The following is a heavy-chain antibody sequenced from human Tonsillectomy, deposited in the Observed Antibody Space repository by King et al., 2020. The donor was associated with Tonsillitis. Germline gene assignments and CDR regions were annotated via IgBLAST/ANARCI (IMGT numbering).Heavy chain of an antibody. V-gene: IGHV4-59*01. D-gene: IGHD6-19*01. CDR1: GQFISSYY. Sequence: VQLQESGPGLVKPSGTLSLTCTVSGQFISSYYWSWIRQPPGKGLEWIGYVSSSGTSNYNPSLKSRVTISLDRSKTQFYLRVTSVTAADTADYFCARGSEGRAVAGEDWGRGTLVSVSS. CDR2: VSSSGTS. CDR3: ARGSEGRAVAGED. J-gene: IGHJ4*02.